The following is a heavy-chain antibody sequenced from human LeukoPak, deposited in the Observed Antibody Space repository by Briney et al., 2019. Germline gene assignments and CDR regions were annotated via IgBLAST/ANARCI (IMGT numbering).Heavy chain of an antibody. Sequence: SVKVSCKASGGTFSSYAISWVRQAPGQGLEWMGRIIPIFGTANYAQKFQGRVTITTDESTSTAHMELSSLRSEDTAVYYCARSPYYYDSSGYSVGWGQGTLVTVSS. CDR3: ARSPYYYDSSGYSVG. D-gene: IGHD3-22*01. CDR2: IIPIFGTA. J-gene: IGHJ4*02. CDR1: GGTFSSYA. V-gene: IGHV1-69*05.